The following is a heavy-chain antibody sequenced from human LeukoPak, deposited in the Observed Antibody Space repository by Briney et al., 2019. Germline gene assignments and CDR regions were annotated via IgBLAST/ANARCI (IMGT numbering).Heavy chain of an antibody. D-gene: IGHD1-14*01. J-gene: IGHJ4*02. V-gene: IGHV3-7*01. CDR2: IRRDGNEE. Sequence: GGSLRLSCAASGFTFSTYYMSWVRQAPGKGLEWVAKIRRDGNEEYYVDSVKARFTNSRDNAKNSLYLQMSGLRAEDTAVYYCARTRTQVSYRGLDYWGQGTLVTVSS. CDR1: GFTFSTYY. CDR3: ARTRTQVSYRGLDY.